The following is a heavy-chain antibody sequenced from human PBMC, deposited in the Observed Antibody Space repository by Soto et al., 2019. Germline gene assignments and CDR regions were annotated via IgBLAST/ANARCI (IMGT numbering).Heavy chain of an antibody. Sequence: GGSLRLSCAASGFTFSSYSMNWVRQAPGKGLEWVSSISSSSSYIYYADSVKGRFTISRDNAKNSLYLQMNSLRAEDTAVYYCAVGIDFWSGHGSDLDYWGQGTLVTVSS. V-gene: IGHV3-21*01. J-gene: IGHJ4*02. CDR1: GFTFSSYS. CDR2: ISSSSSYI. D-gene: IGHD3-3*01. CDR3: AVGIDFWSGHGSDLDY.